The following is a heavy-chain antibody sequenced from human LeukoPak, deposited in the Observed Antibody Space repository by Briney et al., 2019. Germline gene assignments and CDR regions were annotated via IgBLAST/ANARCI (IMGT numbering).Heavy chain of an antibody. Sequence: PSETLSLTCTVSGVSISSGSNYWGWIRQPPGKTLEWIGSIYSSGSTYYNSSLKSRAIILIDTAKNHFSLKLSSVTAADTAVYYCARGLGTPNCSGGSCYSYYCDTRGQGTLVTVSS. V-gene: IGHV4-39*07. J-gene: IGHJ4*02. CDR1: GVSISSGSNY. CDR3: ARGLGTPNCSGGSCYSYYCDT. D-gene: IGHD2-15*01. CDR2: IYSSGST.